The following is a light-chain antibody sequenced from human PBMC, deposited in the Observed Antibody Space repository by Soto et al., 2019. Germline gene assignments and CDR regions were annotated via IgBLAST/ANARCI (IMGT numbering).Light chain of an antibody. Sequence: NFMLTQPHSVSESPGKTVTSSCTRSSGSIASNYVQWYQQRPGSAPTPVIYGDNERPSGVPDRFSGSIDSSSNSASLTISGLKTDDEADYYCQSYHSGNVVFGGGTKLTVL. CDR3: QSYHSGNVV. V-gene: IGLV6-57*04. CDR2: GDN. CDR1: SGSIASNY. J-gene: IGLJ3*02.